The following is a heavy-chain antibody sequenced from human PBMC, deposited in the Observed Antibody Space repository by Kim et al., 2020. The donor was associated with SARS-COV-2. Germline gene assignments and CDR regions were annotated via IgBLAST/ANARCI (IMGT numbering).Heavy chain of an antibody. Sequence: GGSLRLSCAASGFTFSNAWMSWVRQAPGKGLEWVGRIKSKTDGGTTDYAAPVKGRFTISRDDSKNTLYLQMNSLKTEDTAVYYCTTSYYYDSSGYYGLIYYYGMDVWGQGTTVTVSS. D-gene: IGHD3-22*01. CDR3: TTSYYYDSSGYYGLIYYYGMDV. V-gene: IGHV3-15*01. CDR1: GFTFSNAW. CDR2: IKSKTDGGTT. J-gene: IGHJ6*02.